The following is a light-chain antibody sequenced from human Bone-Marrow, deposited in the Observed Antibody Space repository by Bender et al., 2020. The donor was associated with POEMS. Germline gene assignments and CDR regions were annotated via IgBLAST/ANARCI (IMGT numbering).Light chain of an antibody. J-gene: IGLJ2*01. CDR1: SSDVGGYNS. CDR2: DVT. CDR3: NSYSSRSTRVV. V-gene: IGLV2-14*03. Sequence: QSALTQPPSASGSPGQSVTISCTGTSSDVGGYNSVSWYQQQPGKAPKFLIYDVTKRPSGVSNRFSGSKSGNTASLTISGLQAEDEADYYCNSYSSRSTRVVFGGGTKLTVL.